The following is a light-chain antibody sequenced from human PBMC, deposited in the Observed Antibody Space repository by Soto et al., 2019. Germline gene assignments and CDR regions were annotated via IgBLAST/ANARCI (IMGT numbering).Light chain of an antibody. Sequence: DIQMTQAPCTHSASVGDRVTITCRASQSISSWLAWYQQKPGKAPKLLIYDASSLEIGVPSRFSGSGSGTEFTLTISSLQPDDFATYYCQQYHSYSWTFGQGTKVDNK. CDR3: QQYHSYSWT. CDR1: QSISSW. CDR2: DAS. V-gene: IGKV1-5*01. J-gene: IGKJ1*01.